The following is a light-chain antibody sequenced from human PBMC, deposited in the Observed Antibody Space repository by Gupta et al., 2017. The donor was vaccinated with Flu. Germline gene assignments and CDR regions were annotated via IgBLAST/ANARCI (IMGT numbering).Light chain of an antibody. V-gene: IGKV3-15*01. CDR3: QYYYYWPPS. CDR1: QSVSMY. CDR2: DAS. J-gene: IGKJ4*01. Sequence: EIVMTQSPATLSVSPGERATLSCRASQSVSMYLAWYQQKPGQAPRLLIYDASTRATGIPARFSGSGSGTEFTLTISSLQSEDFAIYYCQYYYYWPPSFGGGTRVEIK.